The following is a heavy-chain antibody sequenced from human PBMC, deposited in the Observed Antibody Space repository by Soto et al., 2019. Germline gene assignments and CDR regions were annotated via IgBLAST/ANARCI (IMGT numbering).Heavy chain of an antibody. CDR2: ISYDGSNK. CDR1: GFTFSSYG. V-gene: IGHV3-30*18. J-gene: IGHJ6*02. CDR3: AKETGYSSSWLAYYYYGMDV. D-gene: IGHD6-13*01. Sequence: PGGSLRLSCAASGFTFSSYGMHWVRHAPGKGLEWVAVISYDGSNKYYADSVKGRFTISRDNSKNTLYLQMNSLRAEDTAVYYCAKETGYSSSWLAYYYYGMDVWGQGTTVTVSS.